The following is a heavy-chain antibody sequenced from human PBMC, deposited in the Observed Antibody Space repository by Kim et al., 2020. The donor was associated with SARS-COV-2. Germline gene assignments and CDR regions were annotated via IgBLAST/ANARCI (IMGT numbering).Heavy chain of an antibody. CDR2: ISGSGGST. V-gene: IGHV3-23*01. J-gene: IGHJ4*02. CDR3: AKDSGNDYVYQLVY. CDR1: GFTFSRYA. D-gene: IGHD1-1*01. Sequence: GGSLRLSCAASGFTFSRYAMSWVRQAPGKGLEWVSAISGSGGSTYYAGSVKGRFTISRDNSKNTLYLQMNSLRAEDTAVYYCAKDSGNDYVYQLVYWGQGTRVTVSS.